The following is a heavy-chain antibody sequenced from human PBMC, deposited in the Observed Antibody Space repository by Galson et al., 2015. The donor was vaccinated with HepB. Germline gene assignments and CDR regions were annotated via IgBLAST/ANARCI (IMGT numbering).Heavy chain of an antibody. CDR2: ITWDGKTT. Sequence: SLRLSCAASGFSFEHYTMHWVRQIPGKSLEWLSFITWDGKTTSYADSARGRFIISRDNNKNSLYLEMKSLRVDDTALYYCAKDYFDSSGGTYYYYGMDAWGPGTTVTVAS. V-gene: IGHV3-43D*03. D-gene: IGHD3-22*01. CDR1: GFSFEHYT. CDR3: AKDYFDSSGGTYYYYGMDA. J-gene: IGHJ6*02.